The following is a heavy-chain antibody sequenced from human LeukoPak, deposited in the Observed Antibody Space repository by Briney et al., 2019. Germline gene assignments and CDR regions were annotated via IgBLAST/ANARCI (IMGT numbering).Heavy chain of an antibody. CDR2: IYYSGST. V-gene: IGHV4-59*01. Sequence: PSETLSLTCTVSGGSISSYYWSWIRQPPGKGLEWIGYIYYSGSTNYNPSLKSRVTISVDTSKNQFSLKLSSVTAADTAVYYCAGNYYDSMYRPIWGQGTMVTVSS. D-gene: IGHD3-22*01. CDR3: AGNYYDSMYRPI. J-gene: IGHJ3*02. CDR1: GGSISSYY.